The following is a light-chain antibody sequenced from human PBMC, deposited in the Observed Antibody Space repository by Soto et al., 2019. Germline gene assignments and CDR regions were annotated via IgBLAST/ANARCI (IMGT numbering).Light chain of an antibody. CDR3: QQYNDNWT. CDR1: QSISSW. V-gene: IGKV1-5*03. J-gene: IGKJ1*01. Sequence: DIQMTQSPSTLSASVGDRVTITCRASQSISSWLAWYQQKPGTAPKLLIYKASTLQSGVPSRLSGSGSGTEFTLTISSLQPDDSATYYCQQYNDNWTFGQGTKVEIK. CDR2: KAS.